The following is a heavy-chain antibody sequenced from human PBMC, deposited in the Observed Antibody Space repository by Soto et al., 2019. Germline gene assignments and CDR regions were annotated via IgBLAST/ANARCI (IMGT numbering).Heavy chain of an antibody. J-gene: IGHJ6*02. V-gene: IGHV3-7*03. D-gene: IGHD2-2*01. CDR1: GFTFSSFW. CDR2: IKQDGSEK. CDR3: ATTTILLPADPDRGAPYNYYGLDV. Sequence: EVQLVESGGGLVQPGGSLRLSCAASGFTFSSFWMSWVRQAPGKGLEWGANIKQDGSEKKYVDSVKGRFTISRDNAKNSLYLQMNCLRAEDTAVYYCATTTILLPADPDRGAPYNYYGLDVWGQGTTVTVSS.